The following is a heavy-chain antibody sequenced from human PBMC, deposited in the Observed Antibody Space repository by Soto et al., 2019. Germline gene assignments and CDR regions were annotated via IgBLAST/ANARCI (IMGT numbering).Heavy chain of an antibody. CDR1: GFTFCSYA. J-gene: IGHJ4*02. CDR3: AKDSTGRTYYYDPPPHYFGS. CDR2: ISGSGGST. Sequence: SGGAPRISLSAPGFTFCSYALSWGPPGPGEGAGGVSAISGSGGSTYYADSVKGRFTISRDNSKNTLYRQMNSLRAEDTAVSYCAKDSTGRTYYYDPPPHYFGSPGQATLVTVSS. D-gene: IGHD3-22*01. V-gene: IGHV3-23*01.